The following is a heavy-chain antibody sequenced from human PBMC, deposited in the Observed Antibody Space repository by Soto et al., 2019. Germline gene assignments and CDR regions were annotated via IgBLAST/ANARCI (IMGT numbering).Heavy chain of an antibody. Sequence: QVQLVESGGGVVQPGRSLRLSCAASGFTFSSYGMHWVRQAPGKGLEWVAVISYDGSNKYYADSVKGRFTISRDNSKKTLYLQMNSLRAEDTAVYYCAKDRRLLLDYWGQGTLFTVSS. J-gene: IGHJ4*02. CDR1: GFTFSSYG. V-gene: IGHV3-30*18. D-gene: IGHD2-15*01. CDR2: ISYDGSNK. CDR3: AKDRRLLLDY.